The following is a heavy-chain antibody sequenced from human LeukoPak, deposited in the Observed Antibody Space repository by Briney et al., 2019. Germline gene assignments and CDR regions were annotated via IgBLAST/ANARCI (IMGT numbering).Heavy chain of an antibody. J-gene: IGHJ4*02. CDR1: GFTFSSYA. CDR2: ISGSGGST. V-gene: IGHV3-23*01. Sequence: GGSLRLSCAASGFTFSSYAMSWVRQAPGKGLEWVSAISGSGGSTYYADSVKGRFTISRDNAKNSLYLQMNSLRAEDTAVYYCARGVGYCSSTSCSRIYWGQGTLVTVSS. CDR3: ARGVGYCSSTSCSRIY. D-gene: IGHD2-2*01.